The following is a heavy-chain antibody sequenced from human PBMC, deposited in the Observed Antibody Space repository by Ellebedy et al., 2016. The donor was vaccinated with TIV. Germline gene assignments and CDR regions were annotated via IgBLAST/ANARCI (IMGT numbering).Heavy chain of an antibody. CDR1: GFSLSTSGVG. V-gene: IGHV2-5*02. CDR3: AHSILFARLGNWFDP. D-gene: IGHD3-16*01. CDR2: MYWDDDK. Sequence: SGPTLVKPTQTLTLTCTFSGFSLSTSGVGVGWIRQPPGKALEWLALMYWDDDKRYSPSLKSRLTITKDTSKNQVVLTMTNMDPVDTATYYCAHSILFARLGNWFDPWGQGTLVTVSS. J-gene: IGHJ5*02.